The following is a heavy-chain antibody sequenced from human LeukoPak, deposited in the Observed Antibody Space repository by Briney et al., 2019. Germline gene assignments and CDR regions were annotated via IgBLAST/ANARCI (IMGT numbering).Heavy chain of an antibody. J-gene: IGHJ4*02. D-gene: IGHD1-26*01. CDR1: GFAVSSKY. CDR2: TYAGGPT. V-gene: IGHV3-53*01. Sequence: PGGSLRLSCAASGFAVSSKYINWVRQAPGKGLEWVSITYAGGPTYYADSVKGRFTVSRDKTKNTVDLQMSSLRAEDTAVYHCATSTAAVGALDSWGQGTLVTVSS. CDR3: ATSTAAVGALDS.